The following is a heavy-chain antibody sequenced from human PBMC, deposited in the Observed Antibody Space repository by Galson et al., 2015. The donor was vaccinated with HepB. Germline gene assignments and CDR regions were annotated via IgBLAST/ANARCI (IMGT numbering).Heavy chain of an antibody. Sequence: SLRLSCAASGFTFSNYSMNWVRQAPGKGLEWVSSISSSSYIYYADSVKGRFTISRDNAKNSLYLQMNSLRAEDTAVYYCARVVSSSWYTNWFDPWGQGTLVTVSS. CDR2: ISSSSYI. V-gene: IGHV3-21*01. J-gene: IGHJ5*02. CDR3: ARVVSSSWYTNWFDP. D-gene: IGHD6-13*01. CDR1: GFTFSNYS.